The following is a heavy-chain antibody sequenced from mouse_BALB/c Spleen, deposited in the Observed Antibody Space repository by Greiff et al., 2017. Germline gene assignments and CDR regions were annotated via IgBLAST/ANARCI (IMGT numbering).Heavy chain of an antibody. CDR3: ARGGDYDAFYAMDY. CDR2: ISCYNGAT. V-gene: IGHV1S34*01. CDR1: GYSFTRYY. Sequence: LVKTGASVKISCKASGYSFTRYYIHWVKQSHGKSLEWIGYISCYNGATSYNQKFKGKATFTVDTSSTTAYMQFNSLTSEDSAVYYCARGGDYDAFYAMDYWGQGTSVTVSS. D-gene: IGHD2-4*01. J-gene: IGHJ4*01.